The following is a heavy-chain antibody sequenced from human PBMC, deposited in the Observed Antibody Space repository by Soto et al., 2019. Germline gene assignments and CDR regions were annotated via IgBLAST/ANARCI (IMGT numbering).Heavy chain of an antibody. CDR1: GGSISSGSNH. CDR3: ATHPPYGPLDH. Sequence: SETLSLTCTFSGGSISSGSNHWGWIRQPPGQGLEWIDNIYYSENTYYNPSLKSRVTISVDTPKNQFSLRLTSVTAADTAVYYSATHPPYGPLDHWGQGTLVTVSS. D-gene: IGHD4-17*01. J-gene: IGHJ4*02. CDR2: IYYSENT. V-gene: IGHV4-39*01.